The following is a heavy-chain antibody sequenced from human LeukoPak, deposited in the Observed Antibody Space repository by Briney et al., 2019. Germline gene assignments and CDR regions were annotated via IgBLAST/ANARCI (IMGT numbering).Heavy chain of an antibody. J-gene: IGHJ4*02. CDR1: GDSFTAYY. V-gene: IGHV4-59*08. D-gene: IGHD3-10*01. CDR2: IFHSGST. Sequence: SETLSLTCTVSGDSFTAYYWNWIRQPPGTGPEWLGHIFHSGSTSYNPTLKGRVTMSIDASKNQFSLILRSVTAADTAVYYCVRRPVNFVGSGSPFDCWGQGTLVSVSS. CDR3: VRRPVNFVGSGSPFDC.